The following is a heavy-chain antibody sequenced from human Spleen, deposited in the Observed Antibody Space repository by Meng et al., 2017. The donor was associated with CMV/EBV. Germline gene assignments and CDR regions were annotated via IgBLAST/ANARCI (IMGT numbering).Heavy chain of an antibody. CDR1: GYTFTGYY. V-gene: IGHV1-46*01. CDR3: ARDRLIKTFYYYYGMDV. CDR2: INPNGGST. J-gene: IGHJ6*02. D-gene: IGHD3-9*01. Sequence: ASVKVSCKASGYTFTGYYLHWVRQTPGQGLEWMGMINPNGGSTSFARKFQGRVTMTTDTSTSTVHMEMSSLRSEDTAVYFCARDRLIKTFYYYYGMDVWGQGTTVTVSS.